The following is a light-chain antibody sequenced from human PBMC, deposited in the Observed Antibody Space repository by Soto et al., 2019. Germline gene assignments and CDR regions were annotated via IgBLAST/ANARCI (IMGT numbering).Light chain of an antibody. CDR1: QSLLHSNGYNY. CDR3: MQALQAPIT. Sequence: IVMSQYQLSLPVTPGEPASISCRSSQSLLHSNGYNYLDWYLQKPGQSPQLLIYLGSNRASGVPDRFSGSGSGTDFTLSISTVEAGDVGVYYCMQALQAPITFGQGTRLEIK. CDR2: LGS. J-gene: IGKJ5*01. V-gene: IGKV2-28*01.